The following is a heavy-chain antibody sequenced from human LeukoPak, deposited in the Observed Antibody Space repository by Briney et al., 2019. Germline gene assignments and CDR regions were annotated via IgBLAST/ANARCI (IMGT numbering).Heavy chain of an antibody. D-gene: IGHD6-19*01. V-gene: IGHV3-48*01. J-gene: IGHJ4*02. Sequence: GGSLRLSCAASGFTFSSYSMNWVRQAPGKGLEWVSYISSSSTIYYADSVKGRFTISRDNAKNSLYLQMNSLRAEDTAVYYCARCSTGLVRYFDYWGQGTLVTVSS. CDR3: ARCSTGLVRYFDY. CDR1: GFTFSSYS. CDR2: ISSSSTI.